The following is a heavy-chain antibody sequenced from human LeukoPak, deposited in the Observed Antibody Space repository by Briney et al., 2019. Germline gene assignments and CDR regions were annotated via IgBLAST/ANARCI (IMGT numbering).Heavy chain of an antibody. D-gene: IGHD7-27*01. CDR1: GYTFTSYG. J-gene: IGHJ6*02. CDR2: ISAYNGNT. Sequence: GASVKVSCKASGYTFTSYGISWVRQAPGQGLEWMGWISAYNGNTNYAQKLQGRVTMTTDTSTSTAYMELSSLRSEDTAVYYCARDRTLPNWGDSGGMDVWGQGTTVTVSS. CDR3: ARDRTLPNWGDSGGMDV. V-gene: IGHV1-18*01.